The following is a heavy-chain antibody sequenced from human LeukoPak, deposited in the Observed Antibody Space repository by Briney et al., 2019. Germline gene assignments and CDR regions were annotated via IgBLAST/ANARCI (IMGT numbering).Heavy chain of an antibody. CDR1: GGSISSYY. J-gene: IGHJ5*02. CDR2: IYYSGST. Sequence: PSETLSLTCTVSGGSISSYYWSWIRQPPGKGLEWIGYIYYSGSTNYNPSLKSRVTISVDTSKNQFSLKLSSVTAADTAVYYCARGNYYDSSGYYYINWFDPWGQGTLVTVSS. CDR3: ARGNYYDSSGYYYINWFDP. D-gene: IGHD3-22*01. V-gene: IGHV4-59*01.